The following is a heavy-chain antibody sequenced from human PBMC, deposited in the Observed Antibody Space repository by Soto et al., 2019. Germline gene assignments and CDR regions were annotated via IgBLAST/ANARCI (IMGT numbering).Heavy chain of an antibody. CDR1: GYTFSSYG. V-gene: IGHV1-18*01. Sequence: ASVTVSCQASGYTFSSYGISWVRQAPGQGLEWMGWISAYNGNTNYAQKLQGRVTMTTDTSTSTAYMELRSLRSDDTAVYYCARPTYYYDSSGPPAYWGQGTLVTVSS. J-gene: IGHJ4*02. CDR2: ISAYNGNT. CDR3: ARPTYYYDSSGPPAY. D-gene: IGHD3-22*01.